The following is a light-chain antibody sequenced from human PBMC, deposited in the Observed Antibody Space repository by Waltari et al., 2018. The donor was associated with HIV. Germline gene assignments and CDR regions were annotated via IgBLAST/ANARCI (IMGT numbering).Light chain of an antibody. V-gene: IGLV2-14*03. J-gene: IGLJ2*01. Sequence: QSALTQPASVSGSPGQSITISCTGTSSDVGAYNYVSWHQLHPGKAPKLMLYDVSKRLPAVSGRFSVSKSDNTASQTISGLQAEDEAHYYCSSYTSSSTVVFGGVTKLTVL. CDR2: DVS. CDR3: SSYTSSSTVV. CDR1: SSDVGAYNY.